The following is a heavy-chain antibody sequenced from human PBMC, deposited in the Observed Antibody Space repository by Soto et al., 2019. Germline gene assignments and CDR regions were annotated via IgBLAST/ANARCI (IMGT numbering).Heavy chain of an antibody. CDR1: GGTFSSYA. Sequence: QVQLVQSGAEVKKPGSSVKVSCKASGGTFSSYAISWVRQAPGQGLEWMGGIIPIFGTANYAQKFQGRVTITADESTRTAYMELSSLRSEDTAVYYCARDGGTTVSHYYYYGMDVWGQGTTVTVSS. D-gene: IGHD4-4*01. J-gene: IGHJ6*02. V-gene: IGHV1-69*01. CDR2: IIPIFGTA. CDR3: ARDGGTTVSHYYYYGMDV.